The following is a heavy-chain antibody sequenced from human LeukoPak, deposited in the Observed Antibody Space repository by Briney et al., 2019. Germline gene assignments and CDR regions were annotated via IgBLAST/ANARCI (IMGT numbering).Heavy chain of an antibody. J-gene: IGHJ4*02. CDR2: IWYDGSFK. CDR3: AREGDYGDYFDY. CDR1: GFTFSSHG. D-gene: IGHD4-17*01. V-gene: IGHV3-33*01. Sequence: PGGSLRLSCAASGFTFSSHGMHWVRQAPGKGLEWVAVIWYDGSFKYYADSVKGRFTISRDNAKNTLYLQMNSLRAEDTAVYYCAREGDYGDYFDYWGQGTLVTVSS.